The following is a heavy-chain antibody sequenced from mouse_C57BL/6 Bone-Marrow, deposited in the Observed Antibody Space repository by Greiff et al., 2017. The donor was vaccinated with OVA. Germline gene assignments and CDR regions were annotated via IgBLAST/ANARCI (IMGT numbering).Heavy chain of an antibody. Sequence: EVQLQQSGPVLVKPGASVKMSCKASGYTFTDYYMNWVKQSHGKSLEWIGVINPYNGGTSYNQKFKGKATLTVDKSSSTAYMELNSLTSEDSAVYYCARTWAWYVDVWGTGTTVTVSS. CDR2: INPYNGGT. D-gene: IGHD4-1*01. V-gene: IGHV1-19*01. CDR1: GYTFTDYY. CDR3: ARTWAWYVDV. J-gene: IGHJ1*03.